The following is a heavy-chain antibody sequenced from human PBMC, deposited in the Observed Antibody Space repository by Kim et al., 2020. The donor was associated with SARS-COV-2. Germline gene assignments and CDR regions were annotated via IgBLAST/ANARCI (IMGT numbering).Heavy chain of an antibody. Sequence: SETLSLTCTVSGGSISSSSYYWGWIRQPPGKGLGWIGSIYYSGSTYYNPSLKSRVTISVDTSKNQFSLKLSSVTAADTAVYYCATRTAAYYYDSSGYSYYFDYWGQGTLVTVSS. CDR1: GGSISSSSYY. CDR2: IYYSGST. V-gene: IGHV4-39*01. J-gene: IGHJ4*02. CDR3: ATRTAAYYYDSSGYSYYFDY. D-gene: IGHD3-22*01.